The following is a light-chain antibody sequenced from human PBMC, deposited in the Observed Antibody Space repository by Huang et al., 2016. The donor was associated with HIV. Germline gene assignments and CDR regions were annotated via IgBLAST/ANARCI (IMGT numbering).Light chain of an antibody. Sequence: DTVMTQTPATLSVSPGARATLSCRASQSVGSKLAWFQQKLGQAPRLLIHGASTRATGIPARFSGSGSGTEFTLTISSLQSEDFAVYYCQQYNNWPYTFGQGTKLEIK. CDR3: QQYNNWPYT. CDR2: GAS. J-gene: IGKJ2*01. CDR1: QSVGSK. V-gene: IGKV3-15*01.